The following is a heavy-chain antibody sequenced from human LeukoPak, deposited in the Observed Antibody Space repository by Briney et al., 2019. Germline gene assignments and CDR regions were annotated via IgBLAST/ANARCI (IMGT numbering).Heavy chain of an antibody. V-gene: IGHV3-11*01. CDR1: GFTFSDYY. Sequence: GGSLRLSCAASGFTFSDYYMSWIRQAPGKGLEWVSYISSSGSTIYYADSVKGRFTISRDNAKNSPYLQMNSLRAEDTAVYYCAKRLRFRDAFDIWGQGIMVTVSS. J-gene: IGHJ3*02. CDR2: ISSSGSTI. D-gene: IGHD3-10*01. CDR3: AKRLRFRDAFDI.